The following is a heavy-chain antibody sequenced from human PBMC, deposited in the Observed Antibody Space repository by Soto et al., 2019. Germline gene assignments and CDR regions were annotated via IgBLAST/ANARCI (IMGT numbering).Heavy chain of an antibody. V-gene: IGHV3-15*01. J-gene: IGHJ4*02. CDR2: IKRKSDGETT. Sequence: PGGSLRLSCAASGFTFSNAWMSWVRQAPGKGLECVGRIKRKSDGETTDYAAPVKGRFTISRDDSKNTLYLQMNNLKTEDTAVYYCTTDRESHFRDSGSYYRAFSYWGQGALVTVSS. CDR3: TTDRESHFRDSGSYYRAFSY. D-gene: IGHD3-10*01. CDR1: GFTFSNAW.